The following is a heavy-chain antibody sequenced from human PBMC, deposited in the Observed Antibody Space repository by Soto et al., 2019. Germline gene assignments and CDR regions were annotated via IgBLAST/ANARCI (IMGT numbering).Heavy chain of an antibody. CDR3: TIGNWRYYYGMDV. V-gene: IGHV3-15*07. Sequence: PGGSLRLSCAASGFTFSNAWMNWVRQAPGKGLEWVGRIKSKTDGGTTDYAAPVKGRFTISRDDSKNALYLQMNSLKTEDTAVYYCTIGNWRYYYGMDVWGQGTTVTVSS. CDR2: IKSKTDGGTT. CDR1: GFTFSNAW. J-gene: IGHJ6*02. D-gene: IGHD3-3*01.